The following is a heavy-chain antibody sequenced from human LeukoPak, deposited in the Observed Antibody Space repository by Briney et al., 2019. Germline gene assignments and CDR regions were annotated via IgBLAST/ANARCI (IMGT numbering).Heavy chain of an antibody. D-gene: IGHD2-2*01. CDR1: GFTLSSYA. Sequence: GGSLRLSCAASGFTLSSYAMSWVRQAPGKGLEWVSAISGDGRITHHADSVKGRFTISRDNSKNTSYLQMNSLRAEDTAVYYCATKGLVSVPSRYHFDYWGQGTLVTVSS. CDR3: ATKGLVSVPSRYHFDY. V-gene: IGHV3-23*01. CDR2: ISGDGRIT. J-gene: IGHJ4*02.